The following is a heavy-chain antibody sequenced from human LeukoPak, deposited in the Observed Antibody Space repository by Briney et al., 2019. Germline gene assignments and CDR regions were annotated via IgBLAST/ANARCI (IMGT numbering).Heavy chain of an antibody. V-gene: IGHV3-23*01. D-gene: IGHD3-22*01. CDR3: AKAMYYDSSGYPGLDDAFDI. CDR2: IRGSGGST. Sequence: GGSLRLSCAASGFTFSNYAMNWVRQAPGKGLEWVSAIRGSGGSTYYADSVKGRLTISRDNSKNTLYLQMNSLRAEDTAVYYCAKAMYYDSSGYPGLDDAFDIWGQGTMVTVSS. J-gene: IGHJ3*02. CDR1: GFTFSNYA.